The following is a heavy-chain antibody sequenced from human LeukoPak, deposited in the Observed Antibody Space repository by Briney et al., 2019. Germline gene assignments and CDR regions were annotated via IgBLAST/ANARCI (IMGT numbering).Heavy chain of an antibody. CDR2: INSDGSTT. Sequence: GGSLRLSCAASGFTFSSYWMHWVRQAPGKGLVWVSHINSDGSTTTYADSVKGRFTISRDNAKNTLFLQMNSLRAEDTAVYYCARSVYYYYYMDVWGKGTPVTISS. V-gene: IGHV3-74*01. J-gene: IGHJ6*03. CDR1: GFTFSSYW. CDR3: ARSVYYYYYMDV.